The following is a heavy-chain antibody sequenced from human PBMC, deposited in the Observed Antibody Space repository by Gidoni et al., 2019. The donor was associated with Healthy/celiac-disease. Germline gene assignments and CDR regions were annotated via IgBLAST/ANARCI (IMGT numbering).Heavy chain of an antibody. V-gene: IGHV3-23*01. CDR1: GFPFSCYA. J-gene: IGHJ5*02. CDR2: ISGRGGST. D-gene: IGHD6-13*01. CDR3: AKDRAAAAGTWWFDP. Sequence: ELQLLESAGGLAQPGGSLRHSCAAPGFPFSCYAMSWVRQAPGKGLEWVSAISGRGGSTYYADSVKGRFTISRDNSKNTLYLQMNSLGAEDTAVYYCAKDRAAAAGTWWFDPWGQGTLVTVSS.